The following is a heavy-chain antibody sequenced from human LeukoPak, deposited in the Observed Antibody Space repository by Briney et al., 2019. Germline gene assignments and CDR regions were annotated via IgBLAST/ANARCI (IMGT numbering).Heavy chain of an antibody. D-gene: IGHD6-25*01. V-gene: IGHV3-23*01. CDR2: ISGNGIST. CDR1: GFTFSSYA. Sequence: PGGSLRLSCAASGFTFSSYAMSWVRQAPGKGLEWVSTISGNGISTYYADSVKGRFTISRDNSKNTLYLQVNSLRAEDTAVYYCAGQSGPKDYWGQGTLVTVSS. J-gene: IGHJ4*02. CDR3: AGQSGPKDY.